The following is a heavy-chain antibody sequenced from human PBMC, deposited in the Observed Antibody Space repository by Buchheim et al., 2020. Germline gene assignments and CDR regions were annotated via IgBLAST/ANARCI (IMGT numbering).Heavy chain of an antibody. V-gene: IGHV4-31*03. J-gene: IGHJ4*02. CDR2: MYYTGSM. D-gene: IGHD5-24*01. Sequence: QVQLQESGPGLVKPSQTLSLICTVSGDSINSGGSYWGWIRQLPGKGLEWIGSMYYTGSMYDNPSLKSRVSISLDTSRNQFSLKLNSVTAADTAVYYCASGREAYKTGYWGQGTL. CDR1: GDSINSGGSY. CDR3: ASGREAYKTGY.